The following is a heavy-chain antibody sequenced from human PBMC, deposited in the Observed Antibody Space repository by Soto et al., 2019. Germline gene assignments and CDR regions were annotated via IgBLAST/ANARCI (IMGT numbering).Heavy chain of an antibody. V-gene: IGHV1-69*12. Sequence: QVQLVQSGAEVKKPGSSVKVSCKASGGTFSSYAISWVRQAPGQGLEWMGGIIPIFGTANYAQKFQGRVTITADESTSTAYMELSSLRSEDTAVYYCARETYYYDSSGYYSGSPHWYFDLWGRGTLVPVSS. D-gene: IGHD3-22*01. CDR1: GGTFSSYA. CDR3: ARETYYYDSSGYYSGSPHWYFDL. J-gene: IGHJ2*01. CDR2: IIPIFGTA.